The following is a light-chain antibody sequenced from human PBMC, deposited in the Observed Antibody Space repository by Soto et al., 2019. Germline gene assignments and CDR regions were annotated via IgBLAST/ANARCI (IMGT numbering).Light chain of an antibody. Sequence: DIAMTLSPATVSASVEDRVTLSCRASRGISNKLAWYQQKPGQAPRRLIYAASTRDTGVPSRFSGSGSGTEFTLTISSLQSEDFAVYYCQHYNNWPQTFGQGAKADI. J-gene: IGKJ1*01. V-gene: IGKV3-15*01. CDR2: AAS. CDR3: QHYNNWPQT. CDR1: RGISNK.